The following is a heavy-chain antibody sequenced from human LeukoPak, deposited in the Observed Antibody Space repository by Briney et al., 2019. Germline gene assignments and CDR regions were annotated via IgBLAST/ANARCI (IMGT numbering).Heavy chain of an antibody. V-gene: IGHV3-53*01. CDR1: GFTVSSNY. CDR2: IYSGGST. D-gene: IGHD6-6*01. CDR3: ARSRAARQYHFDY. Sequence: PGGSLRLSCAASGFTVSSNYMSWVRQAPGKGLEWVSVIYSGGSTYYADSVKGRFTISRDNSKNTLYLQMNSLRAEDTAVYYCARSRAARQYHFDYWGQGTLVTVSS. J-gene: IGHJ4*02.